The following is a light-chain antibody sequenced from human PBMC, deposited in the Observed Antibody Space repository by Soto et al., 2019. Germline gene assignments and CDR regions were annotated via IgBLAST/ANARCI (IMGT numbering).Light chain of an antibody. CDR2: GNS. J-gene: IGLJ1*01. V-gene: IGLV1-40*01. CDR3: QSYDSSLSAHYV. Sequence: QSVLTQPPSVSGAPGQRVTISCTGSSSNIGATYDVQWYQQLPGTAPKLLIYGNSNRPSWVPDRFSGSKSGTSASLAITGLQADDEADYYGQSYDSSLSAHYVFGTGTKLTVL. CDR1: SSNIGATYD.